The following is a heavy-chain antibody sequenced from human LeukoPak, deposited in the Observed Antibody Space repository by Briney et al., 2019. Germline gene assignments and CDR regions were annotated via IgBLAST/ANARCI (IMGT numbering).Heavy chain of an antibody. D-gene: IGHD2/OR15-2a*01. CDR1: GFTFSNYG. V-gene: IGHV3-23*01. Sequence: GGSLRLSCAVSGFTFSNYGMSWVRQAPGKGLEWVSVISSSGDSTYYADSVKGRFTISRDNSKNTLYLLMNGLRAEDTAIYYCAKDDGNNAKLLLDYWGQGTLVTVSS. CDR3: AKDDGNNAKLLLDY. J-gene: IGHJ4*02. CDR2: ISSSGDST.